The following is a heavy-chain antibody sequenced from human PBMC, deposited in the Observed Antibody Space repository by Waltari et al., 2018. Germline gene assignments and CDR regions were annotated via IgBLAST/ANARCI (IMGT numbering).Heavy chain of an antibody. D-gene: IGHD2-2*01. J-gene: IGHJ4*02. V-gene: IGHV1-69*13. Sequence: QVQLVQSGAEVKKPGSSVKVSCKASGGTFSSYAVRWVRQAPGQGLEWMGGIIPIFGTANYAQKFQGRVTITADESTSTAYMELSSLRSEDTTVYYCAGSQGDIVVVPAANFDYWGQGTLVTVSS. CDR1: GGTFSSYA. CDR3: AGSQGDIVVVPAANFDY. CDR2: IIPIFGTA.